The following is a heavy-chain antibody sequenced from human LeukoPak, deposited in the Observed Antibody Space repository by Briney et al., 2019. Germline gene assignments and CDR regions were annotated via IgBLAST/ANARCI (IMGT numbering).Heavy chain of an antibody. Sequence: SETLSLTCTVSAYSISSGYYWGWIRQPPGKGLEWIGEINHSGSTNYNPSLKSRVTISVDTSKNQFSLKLSSVTAADTAVYYCARIPSLLYSSSWFRRFDPWGQGTLVTVSS. V-gene: IGHV4-38-2*02. D-gene: IGHD6-13*01. CDR2: INHSGST. CDR1: AYSISSGYY. J-gene: IGHJ5*02. CDR3: ARIPSLLYSSSWFRRFDP.